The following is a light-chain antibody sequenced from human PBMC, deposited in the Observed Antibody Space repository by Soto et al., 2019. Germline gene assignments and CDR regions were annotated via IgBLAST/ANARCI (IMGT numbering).Light chain of an antibody. CDR2: HAS. Sequence: AIRMTQSPSSFSASTGDRVTITCRASQGISSWLAWYQQKPGTAPKLLIYHASTLQSGVPSRFSGSGSGTDFTLTISSLQPEDFATYYCQQSFSTPRTFGQGTKVDIK. J-gene: IGKJ1*01. CDR1: QGISSW. V-gene: IGKV1-8*01. CDR3: QQSFSTPRT.